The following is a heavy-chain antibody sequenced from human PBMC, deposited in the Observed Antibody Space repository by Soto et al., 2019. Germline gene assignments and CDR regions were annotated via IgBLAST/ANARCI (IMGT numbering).Heavy chain of an antibody. CDR1: GYTCTSYD. V-gene: IGHV1-8*01. CDR3: ARASGLFGYY. J-gene: IGHJ4*02. Sequence: QVQLVQSGAEVKKPGASVKVSCKASGYTCTSYDINWVRQATGQGLEWMGCMNPNRGNTVYAQKVQGRVPMTRNTSISTAYIELSSLRSEDTAVYYCARASGLFGYYWGQGTLVTVSS. CDR2: MNPNRGNT. D-gene: IGHD2-21*01.